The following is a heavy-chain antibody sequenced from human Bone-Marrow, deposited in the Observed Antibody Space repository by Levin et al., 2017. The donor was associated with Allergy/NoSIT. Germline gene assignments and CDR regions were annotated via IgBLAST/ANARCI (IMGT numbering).Heavy chain of an antibody. J-gene: IGHJ6*02. CDR1: GFTFRSYW. CDR3: ARDSGGDGYYGMDV. Sequence: GESLKISCAASGFTFRSYWMSWVRQAPGKGLGWVANIKQDGSEKYHVDSVKGRFTISRDNAKNSLYLQMNSLRAEDTAVYYCARDSGGDGYYGMDVWGQGTTVTVSS. D-gene: IGHD2-21*02. V-gene: IGHV3-7*01. CDR2: IKQDGSEK.